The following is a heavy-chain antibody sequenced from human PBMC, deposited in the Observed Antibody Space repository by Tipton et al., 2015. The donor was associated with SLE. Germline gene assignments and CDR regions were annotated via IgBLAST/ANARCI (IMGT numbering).Heavy chain of an antibody. Sequence: PGLVKPPETLSLTCSVSGGSISSESYHWGWIRQPPGKALEWIGSIYYTGTTYYNSSLKRRVTIFMDMSKNQFSLTLTSVTAADTAVYFCARRHYYENSGYHSDWFDPWGQGTLVTVRS. D-gene: IGHD3-22*01. CDR2: IYYTGTT. V-gene: IGHV4-39*07. CDR3: ARRHYYENSGYHSDWFDP. J-gene: IGHJ5*02. CDR1: GGSISSESYH.